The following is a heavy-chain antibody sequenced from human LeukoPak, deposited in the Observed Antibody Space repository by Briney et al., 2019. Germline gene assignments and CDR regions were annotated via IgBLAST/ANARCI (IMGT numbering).Heavy chain of an antibody. J-gene: IGHJ4*02. V-gene: IGHV4-59*08. CDR3: ARRDPSTTYLDY. CDR1: GGSFSSFY. D-gene: IGHD2/OR15-2a*01. CDR2: IYYTGGT. Sequence: SETLSLTCTVSGGSFSSFYWSWIRQPPGKGLEWIGYIYYTGGTNYNPSLKSRVTISVDRSKSQFSLRLSSVTAADTAVYYCARRDPSTTYLDYWGQGTLVTVSS.